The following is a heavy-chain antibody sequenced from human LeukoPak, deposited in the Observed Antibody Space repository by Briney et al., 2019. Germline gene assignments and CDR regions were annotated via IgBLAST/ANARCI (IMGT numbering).Heavy chain of an antibody. CDR1: GGSISSSNW. D-gene: IGHD3-22*01. Sequence: SETLSLTCAVSGGSISSSNWWSWVRQPPGKGLEWIGEIYHSGSTNYNPSLKSRVTISVDKSKNQFSLKLSSVTAADTAVYYCARVAGNYYDSSGYYLIYYYYGMDVWGQGTTVTVSS. J-gene: IGHJ6*02. V-gene: IGHV4-4*02. CDR2: IYHSGST. CDR3: ARVAGNYYDSSGYYLIYYYYGMDV.